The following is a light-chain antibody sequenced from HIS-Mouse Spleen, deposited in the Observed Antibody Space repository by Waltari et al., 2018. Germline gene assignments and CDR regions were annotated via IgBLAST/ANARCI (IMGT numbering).Light chain of an antibody. J-gene: IGLJ3*02. CDR1: SSDVGSYNL. Sequence: QSALTQPASVSGSLGQSITISCTGTSSDVGSYNLVSWYPQHPGKAPQLMIYEGSKRPSGVSNRFSGSKSGNTASLTISGLQAEDEADYYCCSYAGSSTLVFGGGTKLTVL. CDR3: CSYAGSSTLV. CDR2: EGS. V-gene: IGLV2-23*01.